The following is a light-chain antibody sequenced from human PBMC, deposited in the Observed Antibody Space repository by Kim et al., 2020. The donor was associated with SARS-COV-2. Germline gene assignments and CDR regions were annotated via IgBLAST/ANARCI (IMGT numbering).Light chain of an antibody. V-gene: IGLV1-44*01. CDR2: RNN. J-gene: IGLJ1*01. Sequence: QSVLTQPPSASGTPGQRITVSCSGSSSNIGTNTVDWYQQLPGMAPELLIYRNNERPSGVPDRFSGSKSGASASLAISGLQSDDEADYYCAAWDDSLNGHYVFGTGTKVTVL. CDR1: SSNIGTNT. CDR3: AAWDDSLNGHYV.